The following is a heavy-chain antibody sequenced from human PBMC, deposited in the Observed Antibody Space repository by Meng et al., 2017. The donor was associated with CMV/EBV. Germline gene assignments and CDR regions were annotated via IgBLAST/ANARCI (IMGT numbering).Heavy chain of an antibody. J-gene: IGHJ4*02. CDR3: ARGGLYYYDSSGHFDY. V-gene: IGHV4-4*07. CDR2: IYTSGST. D-gene: IGHD3-22*01. CDR1: GGSISSYY. Sequence: QRQGSGPCLAKPPEPLSLTCTVSGGSISSYYWSWIRQPAGKGLEWIGRIYTSGSTNYNPSLKSRVTMSVDTSKNQFSLKLSSVTAADTAVYYCARGGLYYYDSSGHFDYWGQGTLVTVSS.